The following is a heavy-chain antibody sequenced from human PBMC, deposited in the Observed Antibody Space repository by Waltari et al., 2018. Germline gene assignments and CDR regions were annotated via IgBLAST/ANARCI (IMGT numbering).Heavy chain of an antibody. CDR2: INPRTGAT. D-gene: IGHD6-19*01. J-gene: IGHJ5*02. CDR1: GYIFIDHF. CDR3: ARFHGQCQPGGGFDP. Sequence: QVHLVQSEGEVKKPRASVKVSCKASGYIFIDHFMHWVRQAPGQGLEWMGRINPRTGATKYAQKFEGRVTMTRDTSISTAYVEFTGLTYDDTAVFYCARFHGQCQPGGGFDPWGQGTLVTVSS. V-gene: IGHV1-2*02.